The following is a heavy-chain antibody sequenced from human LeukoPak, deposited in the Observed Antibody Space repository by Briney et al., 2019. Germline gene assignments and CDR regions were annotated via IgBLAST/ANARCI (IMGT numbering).Heavy chain of an antibody. CDR2: ISGSGGST. CDR3: ARVFSDGYNWNDPYYFDY. J-gene: IGHJ4*02. CDR1: GFTFSSYA. V-gene: IGHV3-23*01. Sequence: GGSLRLSCAASGFTFSSYAMSWVRQAPGKGLEWVSAISGSGGSTYYADSVKGRFTISRDNAKNSLYLQMNSLRDEDTAVYYCARVFSDGYNWNDPYYFDYWGQGTLVTVSS. D-gene: IGHD1-1*01.